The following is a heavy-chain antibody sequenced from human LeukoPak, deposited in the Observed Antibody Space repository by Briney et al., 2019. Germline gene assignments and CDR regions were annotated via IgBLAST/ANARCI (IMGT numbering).Heavy chain of an antibody. V-gene: IGHV3-33*01. Sequence: GRSLRVSCAASGFTFSSYGMHWVRQAPGKGLEWGAVIWYDGSNKYYADSVKGRFTISRDNSKNTLCLQMNSLRAEDTAVYYCARGGACGGDCYFFDYWGQGTLVTVS. CDR1: GFTFSSYG. CDR2: IWYDGSNK. D-gene: IGHD2-21*02. CDR3: ARGGACGGDCYFFDY. J-gene: IGHJ4*02.